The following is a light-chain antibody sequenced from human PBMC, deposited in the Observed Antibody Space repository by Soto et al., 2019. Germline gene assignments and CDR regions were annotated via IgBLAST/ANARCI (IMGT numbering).Light chain of an antibody. CDR1: QTVSITY. Sequence: VLTQSQGTLSLSPGESATLSCRASQTVSITYLTWYQQKPGQAPRLLIFGASKRATGIPDRFSGSGSGRDFTLTISGLEPEDFAVYYCQQYGSSPLISFGQGTRLDIK. J-gene: IGKJ5*01. CDR3: QQYGSSPLIS. CDR2: GAS. V-gene: IGKV3-20*01.